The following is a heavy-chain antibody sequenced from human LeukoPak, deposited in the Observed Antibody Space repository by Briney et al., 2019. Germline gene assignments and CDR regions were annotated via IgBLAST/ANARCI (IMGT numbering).Heavy chain of an antibody. CDR3: ARDVQVATIYPLDY. Sequence: GGSLRLSCAASGFTFSSYSMNWVRQAPGKGLEWVSSISSSSSYIYYADSVKGRFTISRDNAKNSLFLQMDSLRAEDTAVYYCARDVQVATIYPLDYWGQGTLVTVSS. J-gene: IGHJ4*02. CDR1: GFTFSSYS. D-gene: IGHD5-12*01. V-gene: IGHV3-21*01. CDR2: ISSSSSYI.